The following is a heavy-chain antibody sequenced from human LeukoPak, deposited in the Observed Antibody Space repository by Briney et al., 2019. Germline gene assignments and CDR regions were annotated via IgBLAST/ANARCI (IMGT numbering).Heavy chain of an antibody. J-gene: IGHJ4*02. CDR1: GYTFITPY. Sequence: ASVKVSCKTSGYTFITPYVHWVRQAPGQGLEWMGIINPNTGTTSYAQKFQGRLTMTRDTSTTTVYMELSSLRSEDTAVYYCAREMATIRGPFDYWGQGTLVTVSS. CDR2: INPNTGTT. CDR3: AREMATIRGPFDY. V-gene: IGHV1-46*01. D-gene: IGHD5-24*01.